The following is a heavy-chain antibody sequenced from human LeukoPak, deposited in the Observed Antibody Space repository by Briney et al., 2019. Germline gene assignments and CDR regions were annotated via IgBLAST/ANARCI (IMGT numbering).Heavy chain of an antibody. Sequence: GRSLRLSCAASGFTFDDYAMHWVRQAPGKGLEWVSGISWNSGSIGYADSVKGRFTISRDNAKNSLYLRMNSLRAEDTALYYCAKDPPGGWSNHDAFDIWGQGTVVTVSS. V-gene: IGHV3-9*01. CDR3: AKDPPGGWSNHDAFDI. J-gene: IGHJ3*02. CDR1: GFTFDDYA. CDR2: ISWNSGSI. D-gene: IGHD6-19*01.